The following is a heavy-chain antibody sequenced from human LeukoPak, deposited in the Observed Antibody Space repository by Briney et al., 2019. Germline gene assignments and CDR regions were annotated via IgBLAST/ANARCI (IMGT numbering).Heavy chain of an antibody. CDR2: IYYSGST. V-gene: IGHV4-59*01. CDR3: ARDRSTYYDILTGAYYYYGMDV. J-gene: IGHJ6*02. D-gene: IGHD3-9*01. CDR1: GGSISSYY. Sequence: SETLSLTCTVSGGSISSYYWSWIRQPPGKGLEWIGYIYYSGSTNYNPSLKSRVTISVDTSKNQFSLKLSSVTAADTAAYYCARDRSTYYDILTGAYYYYGMDVWGQGTTVTVSS.